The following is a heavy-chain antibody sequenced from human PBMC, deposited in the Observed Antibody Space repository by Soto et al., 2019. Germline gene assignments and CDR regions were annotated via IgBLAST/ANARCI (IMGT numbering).Heavy chain of an antibody. D-gene: IGHD1-26*01. Sequence: LKISFKASGYIRNTDWISWVRQKPGKGLEWMGRIDPLDSHTKYSPSFEGRVNISADRSIATAYLHWTSLETSDTAIYYCSRHQVGMVEEDSSGQGTLVTVSS. J-gene: IGHJ4*02. CDR1: GYIRNTDW. V-gene: IGHV5-10-1*01. CDR3: SRHQVGMVEEDS. CDR2: IDPLDSHT.